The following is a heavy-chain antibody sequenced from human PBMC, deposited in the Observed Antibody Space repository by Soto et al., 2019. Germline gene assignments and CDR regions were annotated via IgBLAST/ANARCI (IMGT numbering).Heavy chain of an antibody. Sequence: SSETLSLTCTVSGGSISSYYWSWIRQPPGKGLEWIGYIYYSGSTNYNPSLKSRVTISVDTSKNQFSLKLSSVTAADTAVYYCARVFVPHHKYRKITYYYGMDVWGQGTTVTVSS. D-gene: IGHD1-20*01. J-gene: IGHJ6*02. CDR2: IYYSGST. V-gene: IGHV4-59*01. CDR1: GGSISSYY. CDR3: ARVFVPHHKYRKITYYYGMDV.